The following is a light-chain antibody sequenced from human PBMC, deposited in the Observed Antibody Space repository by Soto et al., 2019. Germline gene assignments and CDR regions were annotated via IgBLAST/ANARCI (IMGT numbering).Light chain of an antibody. CDR1: SSDVGGYNY. J-gene: IGLJ1*01. CDR3: SSYTTSNTRQIV. V-gene: IGLV2-14*03. Sequence: QSVLTQPASVSGSPGQSITISCTGTSSDVGGYNYASWYQHHPGKAPKLIIYDVSNRPSGVSNPFSGSKSGNTASLTISGLRPEDEADYYCSSYTTSNTRQIVFGTGTKLTVL. CDR2: DVS.